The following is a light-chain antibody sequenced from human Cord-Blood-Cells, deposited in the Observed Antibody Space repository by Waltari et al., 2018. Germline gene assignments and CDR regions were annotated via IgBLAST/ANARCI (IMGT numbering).Light chain of an antibody. V-gene: IGLV2-14*01. J-gene: IGLJ3*02. CDR1: SSDVGGYNY. CDR2: DVS. Sequence: QSALTQPASVSGSPGQPITISCTGTSSDVGGYNYVSWDQQHPGKAPKLMIYDVSKRPSGVSNRFSGSKSGNTASLTISGLQAEDEADYYCSSYTSSSTWVFGGGTKLTVL. CDR3: SSYTSSSTWV.